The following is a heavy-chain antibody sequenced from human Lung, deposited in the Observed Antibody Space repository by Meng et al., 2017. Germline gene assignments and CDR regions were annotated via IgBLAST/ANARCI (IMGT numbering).Heavy chain of an antibody. D-gene: IGHD6-19*01. J-gene: IGHJ5*02. V-gene: IGHV1-2*06. Sequence: SVKVSCKASGYTFTGYYMHWVRQAPGQGLEWMGRINPNSGGTNYAQKFQGRVTMTRDTSISTAYMELSRLRSDDTAVYYWAHQAVAGTRGWFDPWGQGTLVTVSS. CDR2: INPNSGGT. CDR3: AHQAVAGTRGWFDP. CDR1: GYTFTGYY.